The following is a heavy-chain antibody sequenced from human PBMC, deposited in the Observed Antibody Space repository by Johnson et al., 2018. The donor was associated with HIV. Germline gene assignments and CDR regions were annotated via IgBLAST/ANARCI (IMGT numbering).Heavy chain of an antibody. Sequence: VESGGGVVQPGGSLRLSCAASGFTFSSYGMHWVRQAPDKGLEWVAFIRYDESNKYYADSVKGRFTISRDNSKNTLYLQMNSLRAEDTAVYYCARDGSQLADAFDIWGQGTMVTVSS. CDR2: IRYDESNK. J-gene: IGHJ3*02. V-gene: IGHV3-30*02. CDR1: GFTFSSYG. D-gene: IGHD6-6*01. CDR3: ARDGSQLADAFDI.